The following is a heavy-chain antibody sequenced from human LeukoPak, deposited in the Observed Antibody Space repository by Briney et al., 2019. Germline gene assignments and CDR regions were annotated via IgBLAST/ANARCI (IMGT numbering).Heavy chain of an antibody. D-gene: IGHD5-12*01. J-gene: IGHJ4*02. Sequence: KPGGSLRLSCAASGFDFSFTWMSWVRQAPGKGLELVGRIKSKTSGGTIDYAAPVRGRFTISRDDTESMVFLQMSSLKIEDTAVYYCTRESGYKTSRQRGFDSWGQGILVTVSS. V-gene: IGHV3-15*01. CDR1: GFDFSFTW. CDR2: IKSKTSGGTI. CDR3: TRESGYKTSRQRGFDS.